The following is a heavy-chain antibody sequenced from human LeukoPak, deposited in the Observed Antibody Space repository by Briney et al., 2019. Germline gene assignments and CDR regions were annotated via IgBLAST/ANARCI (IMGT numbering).Heavy chain of an antibody. CDR2: IRQDGGEK. Sequence: GGSLRLSCPVSGFTFTDYWMNWVRPAPGKGLEWVASIRQDGGEKSYVDSVKGRFTISRDNTKSSLYLQINSLRAEDTAVYYCARDGTAAGLYFDLWGQGTLVTVSS. D-gene: IGHD6-13*01. CDR3: ARDGTAAGLYFDL. V-gene: IGHV3-7*01. J-gene: IGHJ4*01. CDR1: GFTFTDYW.